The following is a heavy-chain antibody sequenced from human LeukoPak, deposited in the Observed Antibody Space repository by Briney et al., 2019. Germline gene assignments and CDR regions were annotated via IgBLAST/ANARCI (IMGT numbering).Heavy chain of an antibody. V-gene: IGHV1-2*02. Sequence: ASVKVSCKASGYTFTAYYMHWVRQAPGQGLEWMGWINPNSGGTNYAQKFQGRVTMTRDTSISTAYMELSRLRSDDTAVYYCAGVTLLTRLVVPAAISPTFDYWGQGTLVTVSS. J-gene: IGHJ4*02. CDR3: AGVTLLTRLVVPAAISPTFDY. CDR1: GYTFTAYY. D-gene: IGHD2-2*02. CDR2: INPNSGGT.